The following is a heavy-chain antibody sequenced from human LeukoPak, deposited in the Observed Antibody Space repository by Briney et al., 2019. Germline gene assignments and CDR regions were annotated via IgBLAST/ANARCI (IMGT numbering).Heavy chain of an antibody. J-gene: IGHJ4*02. CDR2: IKQDGNEK. D-gene: IGHD3-16*01. CDR3: AKDKFGGGIKAGTFDY. V-gene: IGHV3-7*01. Sequence: GGSLRLSCAASGFTFRTYWMSWVRQAPGKGLEWVANIKQDGNEKYYVDSVKGRFTISRDNAKNSLDLQMNSLRAEDTAVYYCAKDKFGGGIKAGTFDYWGQGTLVTVSS. CDR1: GFTFRTYW.